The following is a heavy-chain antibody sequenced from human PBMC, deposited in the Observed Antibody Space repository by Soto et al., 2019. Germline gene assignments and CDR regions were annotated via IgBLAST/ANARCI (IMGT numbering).Heavy chain of an antibody. CDR2: ISWDGGST. Sequence: GGSLRLSCAASGFTFDDYTMHWVRQAPGKGLEWVSLISWDGGSTYYADSVKGRFTISRDNSKNSLYLQMNSLRTEDTALYYCAKDIKSIAARPNDNYYYYYGMDAWGQGTTVTVYS. CDR1: GFTFDDYT. D-gene: IGHD6-6*01. J-gene: IGHJ6*02. CDR3: AKDIKSIAARPNDNYYYYYGMDA. V-gene: IGHV3-43*01.